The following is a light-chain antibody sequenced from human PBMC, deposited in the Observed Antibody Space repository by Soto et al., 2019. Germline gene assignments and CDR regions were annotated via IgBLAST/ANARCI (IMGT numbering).Light chain of an antibody. Sequence: QSALTKPASVSGSPGQSITISCTGTSSDVGGYNYVSWYQQHPGEVPKLIIFNVNNRPSGVSNRFSGSKSGNTASLTISGLQAEDEADYYCSSFTSSTTYVFGTGTKVTVL. CDR1: SSDVGGYNY. CDR2: NVN. V-gene: IGLV2-14*01. CDR3: SSFTSSTTYV. J-gene: IGLJ1*01.